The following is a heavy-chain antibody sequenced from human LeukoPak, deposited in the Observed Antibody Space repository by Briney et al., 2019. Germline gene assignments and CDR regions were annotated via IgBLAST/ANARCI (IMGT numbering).Heavy chain of an antibody. CDR2: IYSGGSI. CDR3: AREIPDSSGGVAFDY. J-gene: IGHJ4*02. CDR1: GFTVSSNY. Sequence: GGSLRLSCAASGFTVSSNYMSWVRQAPGKGLEWVSVIYSGGSIYYADSVKGRFTISRDNSKNTLYLQMNSLRAEDTAVYYCAREIPDSSGGVAFDYWGQGTLVTVSS. V-gene: IGHV3-53*01. D-gene: IGHD3-22*01.